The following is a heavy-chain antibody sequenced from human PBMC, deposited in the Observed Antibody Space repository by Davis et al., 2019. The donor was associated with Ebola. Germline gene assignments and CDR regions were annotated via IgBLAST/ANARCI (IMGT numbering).Heavy chain of an antibody. CDR1: GGSFSGYY. CDR2: INHSGST. D-gene: IGHD3-3*01. Sequence: PSETLSFTCVVYGGSFSGYYWSWIRQPPGKGLEWIGEINHSGSTNYNPSLKSRVTMSVDTSKNQFSLNLSSVTAADTAVYYCARGDTILSTWGQGTLVTVSS. V-gene: IGHV4-34*01. J-gene: IGHJ5*02. CDR3: ARGDTILST.